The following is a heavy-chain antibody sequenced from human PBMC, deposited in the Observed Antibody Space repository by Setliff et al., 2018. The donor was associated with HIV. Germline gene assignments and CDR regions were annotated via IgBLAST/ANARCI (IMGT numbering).Heavy chain of an antibody. D-gene: IGHD6-19*01. CDR2: TYYRSKFYN. J-gene: IGHJ4*02. V-gene: IGHV6-1*01. CDR3: ARVEASGYRRGWYDY. Sequence: SQTLSLTCAISGDSVSSNSATWNWTRLSPSRGLEWLGRTYYRSKFYNDYAVSVKSRIIINPDTSKNQFSLHLKSVTPEDTAVYYCARVEASGYRRGWYDYWGQGTLVTVSS. CDR1: GDSVSSNSAT.